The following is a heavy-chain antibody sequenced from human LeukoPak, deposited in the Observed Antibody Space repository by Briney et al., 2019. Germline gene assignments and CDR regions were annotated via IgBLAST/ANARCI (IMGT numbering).Heavy chain of an antibody. V-gene: IGHV4-59*01. CDR1: GGSLSSYC. J-gene: IGHJ4*02. CDR3: ASGYTSGWFPSRFDY. CDR2: IYYSGST. D-gene: IGHD6-19*01. Sequence: SETLSLTCAVSGGSLSSYCWSWIRQSPGKGLEWIGYIYYSGSTNYNPSLKSRVTISVDTSKKQFSLRLTSVAAADTAVYYCASGYTSGWFPSRFDYWGQGTLVTVSS.